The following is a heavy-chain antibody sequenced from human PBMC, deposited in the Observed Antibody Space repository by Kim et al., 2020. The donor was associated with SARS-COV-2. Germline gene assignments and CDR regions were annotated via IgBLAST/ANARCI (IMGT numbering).Heavy chain of an antibody. D-gene: IGHD3-22*01. CDR3: ASIYESSLLDS. Sequence: SETLSLTCTVSGGSIKNDNYYWGWIRQAPGKGLEWIGYVFHRGGTYYNPSLKTRVIISVDTSKNQFSLKLTSVTAADTAVYYCASIYESSLLDSWGQGTLVTVSS. CDR1: GGSIKNDNYY. J-gene: IGHJ4*02. V-gene: IGHV4-39*01. CDR2: VFHRGGT.